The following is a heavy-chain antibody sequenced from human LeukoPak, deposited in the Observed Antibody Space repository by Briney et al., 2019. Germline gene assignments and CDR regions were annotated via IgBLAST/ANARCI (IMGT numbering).Heavy chain of an antibody. CDR1: GFTFSSYM. J-gene: IGHJ4*02. CDR3: ARDPTISGSYSDY. Sequence: GGSLRLSCAASGFTFSSYMMNWVRQAPGKGLEWVSYINSNSRTIYYADSVKGRFTVSRDNAKNSLYLQMNSLRDEDTAVYHGARDPTISGSYSDYWGQGTLVTVSS. CDR2: INSNSRTI. D-gene: IGHD1-26*01. V-gene: IGHV3-48*02.